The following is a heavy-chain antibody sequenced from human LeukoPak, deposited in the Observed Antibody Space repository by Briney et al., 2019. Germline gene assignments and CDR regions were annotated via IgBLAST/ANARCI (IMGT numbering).Heavy chain of an antibody. D-gene: IGHD1-7*01. CDR3: ARLITGTTTAFDI. J-gene: IGHJ3*02. CDR2: VYTSGST. Sequence: SETLSLTCTVPGGSISSYYWSWIRQPPGKGLEWIGRVYTSGSTHYNPSLKTRLTMSVDTSKNQFSLKLSSVTAADTAVYYCARLITGTTTAFDIWGQGTMVTVSS. CDR1: GGSISSYY. V-gene: IGHV4-4*07.